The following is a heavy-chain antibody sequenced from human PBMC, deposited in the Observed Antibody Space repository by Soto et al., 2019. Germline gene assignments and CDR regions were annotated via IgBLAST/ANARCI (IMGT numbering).Heavy chain of an antibody. J-gene: IGHJ6*02. CDR1: GGSFSGYY. V-gene: IGHV4-34*01. CDR3: ARGRQLGRYYYDGTYL. Sequence: QVQLQQWGAGLLKPSETLSLTCAVYGGSFSGYYWSWIRQPPGKGMEWIGEINHSGSTNYNPSLKSRVTISVDTSKNQFSLKLSSVTAADTAVYYCARGRQLGRYYYDGTYLWGQGTTVTVSS. CDR2: INHSGST. D-gene: IGHD6-6*01.